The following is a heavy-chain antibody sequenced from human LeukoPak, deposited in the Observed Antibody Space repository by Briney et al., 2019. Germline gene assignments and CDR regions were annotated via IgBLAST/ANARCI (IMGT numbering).Heavy chain of an antibody. CDR3: ARDMGSSYYYDSSGLDY. CDR2: INHSGST. V-gene: IGHV4-34*01. J-gene: IGHJ4*02. CDR1: GGSFSGYY. Sequence: SETLSLTCAVYGGSFSGYYWSWIRQPPGKGLEWIGEINHSGSTNYNPSLKSRVTISVDTSKNQFSLKLSSVTAADTAVYYCARDMGSSYYYDSSGLDYWGQGTLVTVSS. D-gene: IGHD3-22*01.